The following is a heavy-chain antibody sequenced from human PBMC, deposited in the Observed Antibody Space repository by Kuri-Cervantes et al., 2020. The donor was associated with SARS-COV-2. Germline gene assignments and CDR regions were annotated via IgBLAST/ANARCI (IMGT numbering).Heavy chain of an antibody. D-gene: IGHD1-1*01. J-gene: IGHJ5*02. Sequence: GESLKISCAASGFTFGVFSMSWVRQAPGKGLEWVSSISSSSSYIYYADSVKGRFTISRDNAKNSLYLQMNSLRAEDTAVYYCARDRNWNWFDPWGQGTLVTVSS. CDR3: ARDRNWNWFDP. CDR2: ISSSSSYI. V-gene: IGHV3-21*06. CDR1: GFTFGVFS.